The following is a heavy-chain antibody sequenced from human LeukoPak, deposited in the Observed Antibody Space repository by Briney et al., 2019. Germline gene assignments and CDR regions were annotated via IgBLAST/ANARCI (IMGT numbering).Heavy chain of an antibody. Sequence: GGSLRLSCAASGFTFSSYAMSWVRQAPGKGLEWVSAISGGGGSTYYADSVKGRFTISRDNSKNTLYLQMNSLRAEDTAVYYCAKDHGYCSSTSCYPSENYWGQGTLVTVSS. V-gene: IGHV3-23*01. CDR3: AKDHGYCSSTSCYPSENY. J-gene: IGHJ4*02. CDR1: GFTFSSYA. CDR2: ISGGGGST. D-gene: IGHD2-2*01.